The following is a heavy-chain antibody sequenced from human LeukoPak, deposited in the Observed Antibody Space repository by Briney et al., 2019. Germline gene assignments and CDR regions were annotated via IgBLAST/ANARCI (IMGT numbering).Heavy chain of an antibody. D-gene: IGHD6-13*01. V-gene: IGHV4-4*07. J-gene: IGHJ5*02. CDR1: GGSFSGYY. CDR3: ARDSTSSSWYWFDP. CDR2: IYTSGST. Sequence: SSETLSLTCAVYGGSFSGYYWSWIRQPAGKRLEWIGRIYTSGSTNYNPSLKSRVTMSVDTSKNQFSLKVSSVTAADTAVYYCARDSTSSSWYWFDPWGQGTLVTVSS.